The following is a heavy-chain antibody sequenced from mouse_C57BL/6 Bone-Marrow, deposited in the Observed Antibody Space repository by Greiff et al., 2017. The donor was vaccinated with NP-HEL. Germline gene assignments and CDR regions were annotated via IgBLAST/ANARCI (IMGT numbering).Heavy chain of an antibody. CDR1: GFTFSSYA. CDR2: ISDGGSYT. CDR3: ARDKLVYWYFDV. V-gene: IGHV5-4*01. Sequence: EVKLMESGGGLVKPGGSLKLSCAASGFTFSSYAMSWVRQTPEKRLEWVATISDGGSYTYYPDNVKGRFTISRDNAKNNLYLQMSHLKSEDTAMYYCARDKLVYWYFDVWGTGTTVTVSS. J-gene: IGHJ1*03. D-gene: IGHD4-1*01.